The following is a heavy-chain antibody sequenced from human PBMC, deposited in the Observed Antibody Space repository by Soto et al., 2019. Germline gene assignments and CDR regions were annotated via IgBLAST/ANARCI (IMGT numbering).Heavy chain of an antibody. CDR3: ARDRRYRRPWFDP. CDR2: IYYSGST. Sequence: SETLSLTCAVYGGSFSGYYWSWIRQPPGKGLEWIGYIYYSGSTNYNPSLKSRVTISVDTSKNQFSLKLSSVTAADTAVYYCARDRRYRRPWFDPWGQGTLVTVSS. J-gene: IGHJ5*02. CDR1: GGSFSGYY. D-gene: IGHD5-18*01. V-gene: IGHV4-59*01.